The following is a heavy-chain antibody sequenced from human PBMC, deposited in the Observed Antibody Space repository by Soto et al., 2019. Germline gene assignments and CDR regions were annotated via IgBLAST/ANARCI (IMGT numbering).Heavy chain of an antibody. D-gene: IGHD6-25*01. CDR2: IYSSGDT. V-gene: IGHV4-31*03. J-gene: IGHJ5*01. CDR3: TRDCGPPGTHGYDS. Sequence: QVQLQESGPGLVRPSQTLSLTCTVSGGSVTSGGYYWSWIRHCPGKGLEWIGYIYSSGDTNYNPSLNDRVAMSVDTSKNQFSPQLTSVTLSDKAIYYCTRDCGPPGTHGYDSWGQRILVTVSS. CDR1: GGSVTSGGYY.